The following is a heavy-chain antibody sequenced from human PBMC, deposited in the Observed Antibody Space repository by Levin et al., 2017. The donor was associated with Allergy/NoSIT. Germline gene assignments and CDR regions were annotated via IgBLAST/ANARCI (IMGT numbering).Heavy chain of an antibody. Sequence: GGSLRLSCAVSGFILSDYYMDWVRQAPGKGLEWVGRTRNKANSYTTEYAASVKGRFTISRDDSKSSLFLEMNNLQGDDTALYYCTRGAGPLAAVYSYYYGLDVWGQGTTVTVSS. CDR3: TRGAGPLAAVYSYYYGLDV. V-gene: IGHV3-72*01. CDR2: TRNKANSYTT. J-gene: IGHJ6*02. D-gene: IGHD6-19*01. CDR1: GFILSDYY.